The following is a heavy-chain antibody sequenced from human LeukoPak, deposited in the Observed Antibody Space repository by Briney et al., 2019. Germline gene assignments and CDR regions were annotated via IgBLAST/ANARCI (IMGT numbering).Heavy chain of an antibody. V-gene: IGHV1-2*02. Sequence: ASVKVSCKASGYTFTGYYMHWVRQAPGQGLEWMGWINPNSGGTRYAQKFQGRVTMTRDTSISTAYMELSGLRSDDTAVYYCAREVTTVTTNDAFDIWGQGTMVAVSS. D-gene: IGHD4-17*01. CDR1: GYTFTGYY. J-gene: IGHJ3*02. CDR2: INPNSGGT. CDR3: AREVTTVTTNDAFDI.